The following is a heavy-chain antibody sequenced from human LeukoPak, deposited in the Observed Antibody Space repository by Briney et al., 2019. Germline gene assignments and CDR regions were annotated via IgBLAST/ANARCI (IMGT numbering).Heavy chain of an antibody. D-gene: IGHD6-19*01. CDR3: ARAHGSGWYGRGFWFDP. CDR2: IYYSGST. J-gene: IGHJ5*02. V-gene: IGHV4-59*01. CDR1: GGSISSYY. Sequence: SETLSLTCTVSGGSISSYYWSWIRQPPGKGLELIGYIYYSGSTNYNPSLKSRVTISVDTSKNQFSLKLSSVTAADTAVYYCARAHGSGWYGRGFWFDPWGQGTLVTVSS.